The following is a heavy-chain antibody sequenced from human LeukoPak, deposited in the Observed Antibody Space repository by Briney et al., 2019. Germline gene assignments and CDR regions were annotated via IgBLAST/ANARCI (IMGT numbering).Heavy chain of an antibody. CDR1: GDNLASYW. CDR3: ARQADYNVLTGYFKGHLDY. Sequence: GESLKISCRVFGDNLASYWIGWVRQMPGKGLEWMGIIYPGDSDTRYSPSFQGQVTISADKSISTAYLQWSSLKASDTAMYYCARQADYNVLTGYFKGHLDYWGQGTLVTVSS. D-gene: IGHD3-9*01. V-gene: IGHV5-51*01. CDR2: IYPGDSDT. J-gene: IGHJ4*02.